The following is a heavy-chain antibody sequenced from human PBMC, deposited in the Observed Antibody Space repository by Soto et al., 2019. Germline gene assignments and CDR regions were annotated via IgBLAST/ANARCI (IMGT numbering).Heavy chain of an antibody. CDR1: GGSISSYY. D-gene: IGHD3-22*01. Sequence: PSETLSLTCTVSGGSISSYYWSWIRQPPGKGLEWIGYIYYSGSTNYNPSLKSRVTISVDTSKNQFSLKLSSVTAADTAVYYCARYYYDSSGSQNWFDPWGQGTLVTVS. CDR3: ARYYYDSSGSQNWFDP. V-gene: IGHV4-59*01. J-gene: IGHJ5*02. CDR2: IYYSGST.